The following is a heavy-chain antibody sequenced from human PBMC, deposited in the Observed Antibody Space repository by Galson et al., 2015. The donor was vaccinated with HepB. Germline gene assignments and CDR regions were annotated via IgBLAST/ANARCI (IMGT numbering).Heavy chain of an antibody. V-gene: IGHV3-74*01. CDR1: GFTFGRYR. CDR3: ASLGSRDGYNGGGDY. J-gene: IGHJ4*02. D-gene: IGHD5-24*01. CDR2: IDNDGSST. Sequence: SLRLSCAASGFTFGRYRMHWVRRAPGKGLVWVSHIDNDGSSTTYADSVKGRFTISRDNAKNTLYLQMNSLRVEDTAVYYCASLGSRDGYNGGGDYWGQGTLVTVSS.